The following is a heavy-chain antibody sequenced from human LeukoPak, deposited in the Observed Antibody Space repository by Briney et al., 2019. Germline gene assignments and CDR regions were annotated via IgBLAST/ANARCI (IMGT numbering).Heavy chain of an antibody. J-gene: IGHJ6*02. Sequence: GASVKVSCKASGYTFTSYGISWVRQAPGQGLEWMGWISAYNGNTNYAQKLQGRVTMTTDTSTSTAYMELRSLRSDDTAVYYCAREEVSPYYYYGMDVWGQGTTVTVSS. D-gene: IGHD2-21*01. CDR1: GYTFTSYG. CDR2: ISAYNGNT. V-gene: IGHV1-18*01. CDR3: AREEVSPYYYYGMDV.